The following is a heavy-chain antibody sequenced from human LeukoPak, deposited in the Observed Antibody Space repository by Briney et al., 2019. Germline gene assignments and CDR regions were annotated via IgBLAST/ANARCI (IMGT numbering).Heavy chain of an antibody. J-gene: IGHJ4*02. D-gene: IGHD6-19*01. CDR1: GYTFISYG. V-gene: IGHV1-18*01. CDR2: ISAYNGNT. Sequence: ASVKASCKASGYTFISYGISWVRQAPGQGLEWMGWISAYNGNTNYAQKFQGRVTMTTDTSTSTAYMELRSLKFDDTAVYYCVRGRKLYSSGWYVEDDYWGQGTLVTVSS. CDR3: VRGRKLYSSGWYVEDDY.